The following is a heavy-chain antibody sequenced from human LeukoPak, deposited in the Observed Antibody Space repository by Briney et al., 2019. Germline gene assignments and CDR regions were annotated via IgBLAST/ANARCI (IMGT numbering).Heavy chain of an antibody. Sequence: GGSLRLSCAASGFTFSSYGMHWVRQAPGKGLEWVAVISYDRSNKYYADSVKGRFTISRDNSKNTLYLQMNSLRAEDTAVYYCAKGAPYSSGRLDYWGQGTLVTVSS. CDR2: ISYDRSNK. V-gene: IGHV3-30*18. CDR1: GFTFSSYG. D-gene: IGHD6-19*01. CDR3: AKGAPYSSGRLDY. J-gene: IGHJ4*02.